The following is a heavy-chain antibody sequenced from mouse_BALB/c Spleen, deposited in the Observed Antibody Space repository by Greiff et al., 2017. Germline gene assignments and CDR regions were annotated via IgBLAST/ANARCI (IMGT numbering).Heavy chain of an antibody. D-gene: IGHD2-3*01. CDR2: INPSNGGT. CDR3: TRSGYYRGFAY. CDR1: GYTFTSYY. Sequence: QVQLQQSGAELVKPGASVKLSCKASGYTFTSYYMYWVKQRPGQGLEWIGEINPSNGGTNFNEKFKGKATLTVDKSSSTAYMQLSSLTSEDSAVYYCTRSGYYRGFAYWGQGTLVTVSA. J-gene: IGHJ3*01. V-gene: IGHV1S81*02.